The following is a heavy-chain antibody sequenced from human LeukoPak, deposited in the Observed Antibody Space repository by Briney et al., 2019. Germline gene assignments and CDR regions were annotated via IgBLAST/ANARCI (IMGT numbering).Heavy chain of an antibody. CDR2: ISWDGGTT. D-gene: IGHD6-25*01. CDR1: GFTFDDYT. CDR3: AKDGASRRNSGPTGY. Sequence: PGGSLRLSCAASGFTFDDYTMHWVRQAPGKGLEWVSLISWDGGTTYYADSVKGRFTISRDNSKNSLYLQMNSLRTEDTALYYCAKDGASRRNSGPTGYWGQGTLVTVSS. J-gene: IGHJ4*02. V-gene: IGHV3-43*01.